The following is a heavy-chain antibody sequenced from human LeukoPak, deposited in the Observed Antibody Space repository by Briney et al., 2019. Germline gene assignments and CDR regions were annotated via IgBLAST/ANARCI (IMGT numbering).Heavy chain of an antibody. D-gene: IGHD4-23*01. V-gene: IGHV4-34*01. J-gene: IGHJ4*02. CDR1: GGSFSGYY. CDR2: INHSGST. Sequence: SEILSLTCAVYGGSFSGYYWSWIRQPPGKGLEWIGEINHSGSTNYNPSLKSRVTISVGTSKNQFSLKLSSVTAADTAVYYCATGTVVPSYWGQGTLVTVSS. CDR3: ATGTVVPSY.